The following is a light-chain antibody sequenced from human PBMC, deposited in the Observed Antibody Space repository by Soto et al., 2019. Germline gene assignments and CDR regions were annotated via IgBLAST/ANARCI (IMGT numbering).Light chain of an antibody. Sequence: EIVLTQSHATLSLSPGERANLXWRASQSVSSYLAWYQQKPGQAPRLLIYDASNRATGIPARFSGSGSGTDFTLTISSLEPEDFAVYYCQQRSNWPPLTFGQGTRLEIK. V-gene: IGKV3-11*01. CDR3: QQRSNWPPLT. CDR1: QSVSSY. J-gene: IGKJ5*01. CDR2: DAS.